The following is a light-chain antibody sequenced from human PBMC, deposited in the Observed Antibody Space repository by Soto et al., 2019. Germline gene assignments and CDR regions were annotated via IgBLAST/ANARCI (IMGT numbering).Light chain of an antibody. CDR3: KSYYSILSRFSI. CDR2: EVV. CDR1: KNDIGVYDF. J-gene: IGLJ1*01. Sequence: LPQPAVTPGCRRQPVTISCTGTKNDIGVYDFVSWYQHHPGKAPRLIIYEVVQRPSGVPDRFSGSKSGNTASLTVSGLQAADEADYFCKSYYSILSRFSIFGTWIKVTVL. V-gene: IGLV2-8*01.